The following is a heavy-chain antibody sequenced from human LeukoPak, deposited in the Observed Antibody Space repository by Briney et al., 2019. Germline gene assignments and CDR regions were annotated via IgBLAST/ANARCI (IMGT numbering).Heavy chain of an antibody. CDR2: ISAYEGIT. V-gene: IGHV1-18*01. CDR1: GYNFEILG. Sequence: GASVKVSCKASGYNFEILGISWVRQAPGQGLEWMGWISAYEGITDYAQKFEDRVTMTTDTSTNTAYMDMRNLTSDDTAVYYCARTLGGFTVDRATGFDLWGRGTLVTVSS. J-gene: IGHJ2*01. CDR3: ARTLGGFTVDRATGFDL. D-gene: IGHD5-24*01.